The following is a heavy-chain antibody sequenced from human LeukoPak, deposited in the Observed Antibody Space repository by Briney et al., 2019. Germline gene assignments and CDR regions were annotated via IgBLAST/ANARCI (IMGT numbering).Heavy chain of an antibody. V-gene: IGHV4-39*01. D-gene: IGHD6-19*01. CDR2: IYYSGST. Sequence: KPSETLSLTCTVSGGSISSSSYYWGWIRQPPGKGLEWIGSIYYSGSTYYNPSLKSRVTISVDTSKNQFSLKLSSVTAADTAVYYCARLFHVYSSGWSAFDIWGQGTMVTVSS. CDR1: GGSISSSSYY. J-gene: IGHJ3*02. CDR3: ARLFHVYSSGWSAFDI.